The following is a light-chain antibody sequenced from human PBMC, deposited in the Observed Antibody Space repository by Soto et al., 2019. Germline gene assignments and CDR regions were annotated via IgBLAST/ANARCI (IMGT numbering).Light chain of an antibody. CDR3: QQYNSYPWT. CDR2: DAS. CDR1: QSISSW. V-gene: IGKV1-5*01. Sequence: DIQMTQSPSTLYASVGDRVTITCRASQSISSWLAWYQQKPGKAPKLLIYDASSLESGDPSRFSGSGSGTEFTHTISSLQPDDFATYYCQQYNSYPWTFGQGTKVEIK. J-gene: IGKJ1*01.